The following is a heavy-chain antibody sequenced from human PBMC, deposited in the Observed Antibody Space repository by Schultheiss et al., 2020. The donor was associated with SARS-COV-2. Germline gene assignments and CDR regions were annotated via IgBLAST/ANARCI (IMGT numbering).Heavy chain of an antibody. CDR1: GFTFSSYG. CDR3: ARDWYDFWNPYYYYGMDV. J-gene: IGHJ6*02. V-gene: IGHV3-30*03. CDR2: ISYDGSNK. Sequence: GGSLRLSCAASGFTFSSYGMHWVRQAPGKGLEWVAVISYDGSNKYYADSVKGRFTISRDNAKNSLYLQRNSLRAEDTAVYYCARDWYDFWNPYYYYGMDVWGQGTTVTVSS. D-gene: IGHD3-3*01.